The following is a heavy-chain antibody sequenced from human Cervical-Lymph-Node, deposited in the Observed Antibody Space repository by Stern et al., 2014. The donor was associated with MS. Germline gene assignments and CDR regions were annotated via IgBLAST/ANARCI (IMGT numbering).Heavy chain of an antibody. D-gene: IGHD6-13*01. CDR3: ALSSETSDRWYSLGYDL. V-gene: IGHV1-69*01. J-gene: IGHJ5*02. Sequence: VQLLASGAEVTKPGSSVKVACKASGGTFSKFPSSWVRQAPGQGLEWMGGLFPVFGTPTYAQEFRGRVTITADVSTSTVYMELSSLRSDDTAVYYCALSSETSDRWYSLGYDLWGQGTLVTVSS. CDR2: LFPVFGTP. CDR1: GGTFSKFP.